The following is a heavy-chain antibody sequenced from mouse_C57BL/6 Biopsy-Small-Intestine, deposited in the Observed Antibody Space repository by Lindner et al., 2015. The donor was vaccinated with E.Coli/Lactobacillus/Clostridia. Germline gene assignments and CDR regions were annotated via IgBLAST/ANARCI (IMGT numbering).Heavy chain of an antibody. CDR2: INTGGGAT. CDR1: GYSFTSYD. J-gene: IGHJ4*01. Sequence: SVKVSCKASGYSFTSYDIHWVRQAPGQGLEWMGMINTGGGATSHAQKFQGRLTMTRDTSTNTVDMELRSLRSEDTAVYYCAREPQSCTSTTCPNDYWGQGTLVTVSS. CDR3: AREPQSCTSTTCPNDY. V-gene: IGHV1S61*01. D-gene: IGHD2-14*01.